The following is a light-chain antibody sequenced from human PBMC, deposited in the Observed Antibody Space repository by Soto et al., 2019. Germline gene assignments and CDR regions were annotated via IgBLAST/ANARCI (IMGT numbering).Light chain of an antibody. V-gene: IGKV3-20*01. Sequence: MVMTQSPGPLSLSPGERATLSCRASQSVSSYLAWFQQKPGQSPRLLIYGASSRPTGIPDRFSGSGSGTDFTLAISRLEPEDSALYYCQQYGSPPFTFGGGTKVDIK. CDR2: GAS. CDR3: QQYGSPPFT. CDR1: QSVSSY. J-gene: IGKJ4*01.